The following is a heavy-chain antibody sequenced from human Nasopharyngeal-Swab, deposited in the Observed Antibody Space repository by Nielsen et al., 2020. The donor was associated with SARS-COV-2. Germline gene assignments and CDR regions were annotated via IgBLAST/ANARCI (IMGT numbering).Heavy chain of an antibody. CDR3: ARDYYDSSGYPNRGYMDV. V-gene: IGHV4-31*02. Sequence: WIRQPPGKGLEWIGYIYYSGSTYYNPSLKSRVTISVDTSKNRFSLKLSSVTAADTAVYYCARDYYDSSGYPNRGYMDVWGKGTTVTVSS. D-gene: IGHD3-22*01. J-gene: IGHJ6*03. CDR2: IYYSGST.